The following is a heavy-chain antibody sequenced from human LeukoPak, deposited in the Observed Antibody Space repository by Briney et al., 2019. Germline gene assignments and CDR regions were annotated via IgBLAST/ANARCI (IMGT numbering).Heavy chain of an antibody. V-gene: IGHV3-43*02. Sequence: GGSLRLSCAASGFTFDDYAMHWVRQAPGKGLEWVSLISGDGGSKYYADSVKGRFTISRDNSKNSLYLQMNSLRTEDTALYYCAKSGPEQLVLDYWGQGTLVTVSS. CDR1: GFTFDDYA. CDR2: ISGDGGSK. J-gene: IGHJ4*02. CDR3: AKSGPEQLVLDY. D-gene: IGHD6-13*01.